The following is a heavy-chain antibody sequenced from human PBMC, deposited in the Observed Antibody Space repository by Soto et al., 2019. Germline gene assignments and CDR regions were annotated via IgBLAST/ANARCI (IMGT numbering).Heavy chain of an antibody. J-gene: IGHJ4*02. V-gene: IGHV1-2*04. D-gene: IGHD2-21*02. CDR2: INPNSGGT. CDR3: ARSPGGVVTAMYYFDY. Sequence: QVQLVQSGAEVKKPGASVKVSCKASGYTFTGYYMHWVRQAPGQGLEWMGWINPNSGGTNYAQKFQGWVTMTRDTSISTAYMELSRLRSDHTAVYYCARSPGGVVTAMYYFDYWGQGTLVTVSS. CDR1: GYTFTGYY.